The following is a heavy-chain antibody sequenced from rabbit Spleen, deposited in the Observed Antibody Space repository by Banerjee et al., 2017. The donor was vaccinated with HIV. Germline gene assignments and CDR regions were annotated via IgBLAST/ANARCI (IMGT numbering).Heavy chain of an antibody. CDR2: IDSGSSGDT. Sequence: QSLEESGGDLVKPGASLTLTCAASGFSFSSRYYICWVRQAPGKGLEWIACIDSGSSGDTGYATWAKSRFTISKTSSTTVTLQMTSLTVADTATYFCARDAGRGDYIDGVFNLWGQGPWSPS. J-gene: IGHJ4*01. CDR3: ARDAGRGDYIDGVFNL. D-gene: IGHD8-1*01. V-gene: IGHV1S40*01. CDR1: GFSFSSRYY.